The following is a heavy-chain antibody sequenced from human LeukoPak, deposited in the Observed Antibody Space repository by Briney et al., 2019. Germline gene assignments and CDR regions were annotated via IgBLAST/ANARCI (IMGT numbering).Heavy chain of an antibody. D-gene: IGHD5-24*01. CDR3: ATNRWDFDY. J-gene: IGHJ4*02. CDR2: ISSSSSYI. Sequence: GGSLRLSCAASGFTFSSYSMNWVRQAPGEGLEWVSSISSSSSYIYYADSVKGRFTISRDNAKNSLYLQMNSLRAEDTAVYYCATNRWDFDYWGQGTLVTVSS. CDR1: GFTFSSYS. V-gene: IGHV3-21*01.